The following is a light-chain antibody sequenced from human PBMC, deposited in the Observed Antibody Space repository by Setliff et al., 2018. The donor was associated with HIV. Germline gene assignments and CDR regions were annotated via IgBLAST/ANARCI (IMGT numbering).Light chain of an antibody. CDR1: SSDIGRYNL. J-gene: IGLJ1*01. V-gene: IGLV2-23*01. Sequence: QSALTQPASVSGSPGQSITISCTGTSSDIGRYNLVSWYQQYPGKAPKLMIYQAIKRPSGVSNRFSGSTSGNTASLTISGLQAEDEADYYCCSNTGSNTYVVGSGTKV. CDR2: QAI. CDR3: CSNTGSNTYV.